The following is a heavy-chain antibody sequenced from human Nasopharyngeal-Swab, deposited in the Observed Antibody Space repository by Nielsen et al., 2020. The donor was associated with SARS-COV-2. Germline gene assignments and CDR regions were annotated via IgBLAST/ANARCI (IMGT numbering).Heavy chain of an antibody. V-gene: IGHV3-21*01. D-gene: IGHD4-23*01. CDR3: ARTYGGNSKLSY. J-gene: IGHJ4*02. Sequence: GGSLRLSCAASGFTFSGYTMNWVRQAPGKGLEWVSSISSSSSYIYYADSVKGRFTISRDNAKNSLYLQMSSLRAEDTAVYYCARTYGGNSKLSYWGQGTLVTVSS. CDR2: ISSSSSYI. CDR1: GFTFSGYT.